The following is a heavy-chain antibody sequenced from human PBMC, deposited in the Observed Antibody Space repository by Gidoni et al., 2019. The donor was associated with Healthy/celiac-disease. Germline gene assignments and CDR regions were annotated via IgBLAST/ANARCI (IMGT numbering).Heavy chain of an antibody. D-gene: IGHD3-16*02. V-gene: IGHV4-34*01. CDR2: IKHSGST. Sequence: QVQLQQWGAGLLKPSETLSLTCAVYGGSFIGYYWSWIRQPPGKGLEWIGEIKHSGSTNYNPSLKSRVTISVDTSKNQFSLKLSSVTAADTAVYYCARGRDYVWGSYRWPLDYWGQGTLVTVSS. J-gene: IGHJ4*02. CDR3: ARGRDYVWGSYRWPLDY. CDR1: GGSFIGYY.